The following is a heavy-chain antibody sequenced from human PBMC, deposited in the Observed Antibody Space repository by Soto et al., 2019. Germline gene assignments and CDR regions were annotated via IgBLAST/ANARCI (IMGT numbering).Heavy chain of an antibody. V-gene: IGHV4-34*01. CDR1: GGSYSGYY. CDR2: INHSGST. CDR3: ARGRQLRPSGVYYFDY. D-gene: IGHD1-26*01. J-gene: IGHJ4*02. Sequence: SETLSLTCAVYGGSYSGYYWSWIRQPPGKGLEWIGEINHSGSTNYNPSLKSRVTISVDTSKNQFSLKLSSVTAADTAVYYCARGRQLRPSGVYYFDYWGQGTLVTVSS.